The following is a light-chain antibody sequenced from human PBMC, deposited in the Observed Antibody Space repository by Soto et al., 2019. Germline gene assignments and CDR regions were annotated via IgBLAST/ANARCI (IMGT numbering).Light chain of an antibody. J-gene: IGKJ4*01. V-gene: IGKV1-5*01. CDR3: QQYNSYPLT. CDR1: QSISSW. CDR2: DAS. Sequence: EIQMTQSPSTLSASVGERVTITCRASQSISSWLAWYQQKPGKAPKLLIYDASSLESGVPSRFSGSGSGTEFTLTISSLQPDDFATYYCQQYNSYPLTFGGGTKVDI.